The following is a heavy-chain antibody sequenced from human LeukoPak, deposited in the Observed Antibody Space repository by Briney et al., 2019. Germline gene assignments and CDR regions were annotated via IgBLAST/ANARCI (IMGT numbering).Heavy chain of an antibody. CDR3: ARNNGMDV. Sequence: GGSLRLSCAASGIAFRSFTMHWVRQAPGKGLEWVSSITPTSTSTVYADSVKGRFTISKDNAKNSLYLQMNSLRAEDTALYHCARNNGMDVWGQGTTVIVSS. J-gene: IGHJ6*02. CDR2: ITPTSTST. V-gene: IGHV3-21*04. CDR1: GIAFRSFT.